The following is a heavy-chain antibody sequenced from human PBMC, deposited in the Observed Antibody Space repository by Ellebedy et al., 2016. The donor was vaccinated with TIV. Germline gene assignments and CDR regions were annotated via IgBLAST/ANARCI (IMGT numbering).Heavy chain of an antibody. J-gene: IGHJ4*02. Sequence: GESLKISCNGSGYSFDSYWIGWVRQMPGKGLEWMGVIYPGDSDTRYSPSFQGQVTISVDKSIGTAYLQWSRLKASDTAFYYCARPYTSGWGGGGDFWGQGTLVIVSS. D-gene: IGHD6-19*01. CDR3: ARPYTSGWGGGGDF. CDR1: GYSFDSYW. CDR2: IYPGDSDT. V-gene: IGHV5-51*01.